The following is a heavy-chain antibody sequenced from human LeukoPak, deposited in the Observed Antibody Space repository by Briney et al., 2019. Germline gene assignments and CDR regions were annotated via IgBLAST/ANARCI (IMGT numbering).Heavy chain of an antibody. CDR1: GFTFSAYW. CDR3: TRSLDY. Sequence: QPGGSLRLSCAASGFTFSAYWMDWVRQAPGKGLEWVANIKPDGSEIYYVDSVKGRFTISRDNAKNSLYLQMNSLRAEDAAVYYCTRSLDYWGQGTLVTVSS. V-gene: IGHV3-7*02. D-gene: IGHD2-15*01. J-gene: IGHJ4*02. CDR2: IKPDGSEI.